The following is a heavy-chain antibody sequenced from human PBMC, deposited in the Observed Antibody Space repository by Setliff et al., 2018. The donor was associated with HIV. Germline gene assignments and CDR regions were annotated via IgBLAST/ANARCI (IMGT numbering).Heavy chain of an antibody. CDR2: IYTSGST. CDR1: GGSISSYY. V-gene: IGHV4-4*08. D-gene: IGHD1-26*01. CDR3: ARDRGLRGMLLSSKELGFYCMDV. J-gene: IGHJ6*03. Sequence: PSETLSLTCTVSGGSISSYYWSWIRQPPGKGLEWIGHIYTSGSTNYNPSLKSRVTMSVGTSKNQFSLKLSSVTAADTAVYYCARDRGLRGMLLSSKELGFYCMDVWGKGTTVTVSS.